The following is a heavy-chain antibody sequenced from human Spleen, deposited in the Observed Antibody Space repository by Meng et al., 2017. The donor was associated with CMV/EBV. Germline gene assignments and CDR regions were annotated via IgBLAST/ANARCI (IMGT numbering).Heavy chain of an antibody. CDR3: ARDFGREYQLLPYRYFDL. J-gene: IGHJ2*01. Sequence: VNSYGSSWVRQAPGQGLEWLGWISVYTGSTNYGQNLQGRVTMTADTSTSTAYMELRSLRSDDTAVYYCARDFGREYQLLPYRYFDLWGRGTLVTVSS. D-gene: IGHD2-2*01. CDR1: VNSYG. V-gene: IGHV1-18*04. CDR2: ISVYTGST.